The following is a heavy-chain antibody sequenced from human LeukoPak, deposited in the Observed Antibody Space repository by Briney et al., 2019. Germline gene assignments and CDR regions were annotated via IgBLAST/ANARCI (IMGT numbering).Heavy chain of an antibody. CDR2: IYHSGST. J-gene: IGHJ6*03. Sequence: PSETLSLTCAVYGGSFSGYYWGWIRQPPGKGLEWIGSIYHSGSTYYNPSLKSRVTISIDTSKNQFSLTLSSVTAADTAVYYCARVVPAANYYYYMDVWGKGTTVTISS. CDR3: ARVVPAANYYYYMDV. D-gene: IGHD2-2*01. CDR1: GGSFSGYY. V-gene: IGHV4-38-2*01.